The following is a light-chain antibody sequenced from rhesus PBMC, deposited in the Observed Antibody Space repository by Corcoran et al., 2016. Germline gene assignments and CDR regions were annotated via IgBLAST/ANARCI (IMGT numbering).Light chain of an antibody. CDR3: MQALEFPLT. CDR2: EVS. CDR1: QSLLDSEDGNTY. J-gene: IGKJ4*01. V-gene: IGKV2-104*02. Sequence: DIVMTQTPLSLPVTPGEPASISCRSSQSLLDSEDGNTYLDWYLQKPVQSPQLLIYEVSNRASGVPDRFRDSGSETDVTLKSSRVEAEDVGVYYGMQALEFPLTFGGGTKVEIK.